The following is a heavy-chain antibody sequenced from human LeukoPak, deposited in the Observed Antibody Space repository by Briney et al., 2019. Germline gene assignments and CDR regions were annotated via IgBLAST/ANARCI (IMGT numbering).Heavy chain of an antibody. J-gene: IGHJ5*02. Sequence: SETLSLTCSVSGGSISSRSYYWGWIRHPPGKGLEWIGSISYSASTYYNPSLKSRVTISVDTSKNQFSLKLSSVTAADTALYYCARQRWLVHNWFDPWGQGTLVTVSS. CDR1: GGSISSRSYY. CDR2: ISYSAST. CDR3: ARQRWLVHNWFDP. V-gene: IGHV4-39*01. D-gene: IGHD6-19*01.